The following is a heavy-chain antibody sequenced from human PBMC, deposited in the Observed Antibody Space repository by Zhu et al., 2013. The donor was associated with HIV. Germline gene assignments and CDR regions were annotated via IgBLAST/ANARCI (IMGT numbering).Heavy chain of an antibody. D-gene: IGHD2-21*02. Sequence: QVQLQESGPGLVKPSETLSLTCTVSGGSISSSSYYWGWIRQPPGKGLEWIGSIYYSGSTYYNPSLKSRVTISVDTSKNQFSLKLSSVTAADTAVYYCARETGLTGDYFFDYWGQGTLVTVSS. V-gene: IGHV4-39*07. CDR1: GGSISSSSYY. CDR2: IYYSGST. J-gene: IGHJ4*02. CDR3: ARETGLTGDYFFDY.